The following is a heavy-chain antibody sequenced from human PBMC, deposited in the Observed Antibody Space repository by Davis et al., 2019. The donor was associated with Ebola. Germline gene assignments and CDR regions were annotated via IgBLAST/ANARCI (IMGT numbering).Heavy chain of an antibody. Sequence: GESLKISCTASGFTVSSNHMSWVRQAPGKGLEWVSVIYDQSTAYADAVRGRFIISRDKSNNTLYLEMSSLRVDDTAVYYCATRLGYCTNGVCYTMHFPFDYWGQGTLVTVSS. CDR3: ATRLGYCTNGVCYTMHFPFDY. CDR2: IYDQST. V-gene: IGHV3-53*05. J-gene: IGHJ4*02. CDR1: GFTVSSNH. D-gene: IGHD2-8*01.